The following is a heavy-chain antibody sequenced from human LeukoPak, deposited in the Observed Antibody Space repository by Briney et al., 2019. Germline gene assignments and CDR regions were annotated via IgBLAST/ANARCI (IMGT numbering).Heavy chain of an antibody. Sequence: GGSLRLSCAASGFTFSAYGMHWVRQAPGKGLEGVAVISDDGNNEYYADSVKGRFTISSDNSKNTLYLQMNSLRAEDTAVYYCAKDLRVQSIATRPEGLFDFWGQGTLVTVSS. CDR2: ISDDGNNE. V-gene: IGHV3-30*18. CDR1: GFTFSAYG. CDR3: AKDLRVQSIATRPEGLFDF. D-gene: IGHD6-6*01. J-gene: IGHJ4*02.